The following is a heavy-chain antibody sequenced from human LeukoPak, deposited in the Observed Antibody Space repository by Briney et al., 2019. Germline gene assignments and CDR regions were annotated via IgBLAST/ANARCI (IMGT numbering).Heavy chain of an antibody. CDR3: ARHLIRIAAAGEWFDP. CDR1: GGTFSSYA. D-gene: IGHD6-13*01. Sequence: SVKVSCKASGGTFSSYAISWVRQAPGQGLEWMGRIIPILGIANYAQKFQGRVTITADKSTSTAYMELRSLRSDDTAVYYCARHLIRIAAAGEWFDPWGEGTLVTVSS. V-gene: IGHV1-69*04. J-gene: IGHJ5*02. CDR2: IIPILGIA.